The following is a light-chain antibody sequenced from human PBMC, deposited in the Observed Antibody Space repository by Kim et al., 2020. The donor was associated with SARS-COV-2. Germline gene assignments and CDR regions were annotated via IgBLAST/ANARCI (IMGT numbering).Light chain of an antibody. CDR1: QNVLYSSNNKNY. CDR2: WAS. Sequence: DIVMTQSPDSLAVSLGERATINCKSSQNVLYSSNNKNYLAWYQQKPGQPPKLLIYWASTRQSGVPDRFSASGSGTDFTLTISSLQAEDVAVYYCQQYYTTPYTFGQGTKLEI. CDR3: QQYYTTPYT. V-gene: IGKV4-1*01. J-gene: IGKJ2*01.